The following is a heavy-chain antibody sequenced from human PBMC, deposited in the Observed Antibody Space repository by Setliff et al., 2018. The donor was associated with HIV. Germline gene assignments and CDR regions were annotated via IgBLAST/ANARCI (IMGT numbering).Heavy chain of an antibody. CDR3: ARRGGSFPHDAFDI. J-gene: IGHJ3*02. V-gene: IGHV4-39*07. D-gene: IGHD1-26*01. CDR1: DDSISRSSYY. Sequence: TLSLTCTVTDDSISRSSYYWAWIRQSPGKGLEWIGSIYYSGSTYYNPSLKSRVTVSADKSKNQFSLKLSSVTAADTAVYYCARRGGSFPHDAFDIWGQGTMVTVSS. CDR2: IYYSGST.